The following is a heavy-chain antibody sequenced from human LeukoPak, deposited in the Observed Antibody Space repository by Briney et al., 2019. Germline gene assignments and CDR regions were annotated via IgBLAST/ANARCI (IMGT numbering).Heavy chain of an antibody. CDR1: GFPCSTYW. CDR3: TRDSGLTGYDLLDY. Sequence: PGVSLRLSCSASGFPCSTYWITWVRQAPGKGLEGVANIKNDGSEKNYVDSVKGRFTISRDNAENSLFLQMNSLRVEDTAIYYCTRDSGLTGYDLLDYWGQGTLVTVSS. J-gene: IGHJ4*02. V-gene: IGHV3-7*01. D-gene: IGHD5-12*01. CDR2: IKNDGSEK.